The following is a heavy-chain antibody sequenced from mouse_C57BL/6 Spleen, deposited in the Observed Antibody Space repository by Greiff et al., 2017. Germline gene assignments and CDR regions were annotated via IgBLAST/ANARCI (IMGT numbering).Heavy chain of an antibody. Sequence: VQLQQSGAELAKPGDSVKLSCKASGYTFTSYWMHWVKQRPGQGLEWIGYINPSRGYTKYHQKFKDKATLTADKSSSTAYMQLSSLTYADSAVYYCAIEEDAEAMDYWGQGTSVTVSS. CDR3: AIEEDAEAMDY. J-gene: IGHJ4*01. CDR1: GYTFTSYW. V-gene: IGHV1-7*01. CDR2: INPSRGYT.